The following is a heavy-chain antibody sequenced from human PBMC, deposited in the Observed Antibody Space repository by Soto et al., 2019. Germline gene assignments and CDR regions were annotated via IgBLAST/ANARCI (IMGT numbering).Heavy chain of an antibody. CDR1: GFTFSSYA. Sequence: QVQLVESGGGVVQPGRSLRLSCAASGFTFSSYAMHWVRQAPGKGLEWVAVISYDGSNKYYADSVKGRFTISRDNSKNTLYLQMNSLRAEDTAVYYCARGQYCSSTSCRITAAGNLSRYWGQGTLVTVSS. J-gene: IGHJ4*02. V-gene: IGHV3-30-3*01. D-gene: IGHD2-2*01. CDR3: ARGQYCSSTSCRITAAGNLSRY. CDR2: ISYDGSNK.